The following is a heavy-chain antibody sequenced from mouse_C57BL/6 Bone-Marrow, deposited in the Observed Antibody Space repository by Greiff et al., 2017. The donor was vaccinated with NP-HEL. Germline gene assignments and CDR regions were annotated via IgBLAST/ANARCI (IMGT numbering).Heavy chain of an antibody. Sequence: EVKLVESGGGLVKPGGSLKLSCAASGFTFSDYGMHWVRQAPEQGLEWVAYISSGSSTIYYADTVKGRFTISRDNAKNTLFLQMTSLRSEDAAMYYCARRNGYYVGAMDYWGQGTSVTVSS. J-gene: IGHJ4*01. V-gene: IGHV5-17*01. CDR2: ISSGSSTI. D-gene: IGHD2-3*01. CDR3: ARRNGYYVGAMDY. CDR1: GFTFSDYG.